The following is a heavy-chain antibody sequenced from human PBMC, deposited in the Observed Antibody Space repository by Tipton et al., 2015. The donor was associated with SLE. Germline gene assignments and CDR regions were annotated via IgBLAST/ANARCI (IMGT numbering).Heavy chain of an antibody. Sequence: GSLRLSCVASGFTVSSNYMSWVRQAPGKGLEWVSVIYSGGSTYYADSVKGRFTISRDNSKNTLYLQMNSLRTEDTAVYYCARLTPWGYDYWGPGMLVTVSS. CDR1: GFTVSSNY. V-gene: IGHV3-53*05. J-gene: IGHJ4*02. CDR3: ARLTPWGYDY. D-gene: IGHD7-27*01. CDR2: IYSGGST.